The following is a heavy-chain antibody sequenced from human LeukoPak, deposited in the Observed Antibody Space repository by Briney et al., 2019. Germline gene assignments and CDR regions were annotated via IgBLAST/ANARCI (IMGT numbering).Heavy chain of an antibody. CDR1: GYTFTSYY. CDR3: VRATPNRGYSYGEVDYFDY. D-gene: IGHD5-18*01. J-gene: IGHJ4*02. CDR2: INPSGGST. Sequence: ASVKVSCKASGYTFTSYYMHWVRQAPGQGLEWMGIINPSGGSTSYAQKFQGRVTMTRDTSTSTVYMELSSLRSEDTAVYDCVRATPNRGYSYGEVDYFDYWGQGTLVTVSS. V-gene: IGHV1-46*01.